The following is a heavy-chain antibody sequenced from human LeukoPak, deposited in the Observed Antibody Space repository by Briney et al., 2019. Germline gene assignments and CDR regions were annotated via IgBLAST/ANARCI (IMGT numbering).Heavy chain of an antibody. V-gene: IGHV3-7*01. CDR1: GFTFSYAW. Sequence: GGSLRLSCAASGFTFSYAWMSWVRQAPGKGLEWVANINQDGGEKYYVDSVKGRFTIPRDNAKNTLYLQMHSLSAEDTAVYYCVRSHDFDYWGQGTLVTVSS. J-gene: IGHJ4*02. CDR2: INQDGGEK. CDR3: VRSHDFDY.